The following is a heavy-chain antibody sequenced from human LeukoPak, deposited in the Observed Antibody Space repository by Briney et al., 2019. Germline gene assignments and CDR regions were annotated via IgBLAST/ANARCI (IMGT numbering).Heavy chain of an antibody. CDR2: TYTGGNS. D-gene: IGHD2-2*01. CDR1: GFTVSSIH. CDR3: AREKGFCSSTSCHSYYYYYGMDV. J-gene: IGHJ6*02. V-gene: IGHV3-53*01. Sequence: GGSLRLSCAASGFTVSSIHMVWVRQAPGKGLEWVSVTYTGGNSYYADSVKGRFIISRDISKNTLYLQMNSLRAEDTAVYYCAREKGFCSSTSCHSYYYYYGMDVWGQGTTVTVSS.